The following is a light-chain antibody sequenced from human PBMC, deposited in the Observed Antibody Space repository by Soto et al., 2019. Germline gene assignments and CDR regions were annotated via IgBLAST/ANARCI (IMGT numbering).Light chain of an antibody. Sequence: SYELTQPPSVSVAPGQTARITCGGNNIGGKSVHWYQQKPGQAPVLVVYDDSDRPSGIPDRFSGSNSGDTATLTISGLRSEDEADYYCAAWDDSLSGHVFGTGTKLTVL. V-gene: IGLV3-21*02. CDR1: NIGGKS. CDR3: AAWDDSLSGHV. J-gene: IGLJ1*01. CDR2: DDS.